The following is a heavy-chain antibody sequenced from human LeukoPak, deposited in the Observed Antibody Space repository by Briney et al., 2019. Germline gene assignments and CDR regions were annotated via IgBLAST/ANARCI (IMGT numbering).Heavy chain of an antibody. J-gene: IGHJ6*02. V-gene: IGHV1-8*01. D-gene: IGHD6-13*01. CDR1: GYTFTSYD. CDR2: MNPNSGNT. CDR3: ARCYSSSWSNYYYYGTDV. Sequence: GASVKVSCKASGYTFTSYDINWVRQATGQGLEWMGWMNPNSGNTGYAQKFQGRVTMTRNTSISTAYMELSSLRSEDTAVYYCARCYSSSWSNYYYYGTDVWGQGTTVTLSS.